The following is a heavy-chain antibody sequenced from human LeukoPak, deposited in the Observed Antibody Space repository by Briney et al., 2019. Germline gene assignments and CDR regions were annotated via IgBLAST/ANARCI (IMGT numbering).Heavy chain of an antibody. CDR2: VCSTGDA. J-gene: IGHJ4*02. CDR3: ARFRSGGFYFFDS. D-gene: IGHD4-23*01. CDR1: GASLTRPTYY. Sequence: SETLSLTCTVSGASLTRPTYYQWSWIRQPPGKGLELIGKVCSTGDAIINPSLTSRVTMSLDTSNTQFSLKLRSVTAEDSAVYYCARFRSGGFYFFDSWGQGALVTVSS. V-gene: IGHV4-61*01.